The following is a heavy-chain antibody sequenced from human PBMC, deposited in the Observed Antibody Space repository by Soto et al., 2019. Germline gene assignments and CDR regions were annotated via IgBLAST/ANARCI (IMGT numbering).Heavy chain of an antibody. CDR2: IYPGDSDT. J-gene: IGHJ4*02. V-gene: IGHV5-51*01. D-gene: IGHD3-9*01. Sequence: PGESLKISCKGSGYSFTSYWIGWVRQMPGKGLEWMGIIYPGDSDTRYSPSFQGQVTISADKSISTAYLQWSSLKASDTAMYYCARARAGITIFWGEMYKAVAGPTFFDYWGQGTLVTVSS. CDR3: ARARAGITIFWGEMYKAVAGPTFFDY. CDR1: GYSFTSYW.